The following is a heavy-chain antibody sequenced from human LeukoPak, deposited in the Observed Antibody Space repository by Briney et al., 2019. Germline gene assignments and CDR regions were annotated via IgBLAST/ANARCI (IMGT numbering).Heavy chain of an antibody. CDR2: ISDRGDRT. D-gene: IGHD2/OR15-2a*01. Sequence: PGGSLRLSCAASGFTFDNYAMSWVRQAPGKGLEWVSGISDRGDRTYYTDSVKGRFTISRDNSKNTLSVQMNSLRAEDTAVYYCAKYRTPFYSDAFDVWGLGTMVIVSS. V-gene: IGHV3-23*01. CDR3: AKYRTPFYSDAFDV. CDR1: GFTFDNYA. J-gene: IGHJ3*01.